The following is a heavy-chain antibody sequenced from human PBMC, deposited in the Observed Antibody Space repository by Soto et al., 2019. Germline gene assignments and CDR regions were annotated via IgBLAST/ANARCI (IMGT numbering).Heavy chain of an antibody. J-gene: IGHJ6*02. Sequence: ASVKVSCKASGYTFTSYYMHWVRQAPGQGLEWMGIINPSGGSTSYAQKFQGRVTMTRDTSTSTVYMELSSLRSEDTAVYYCARSHVTTYYYYYGMDVWVQGTTVTVSS. CDR2: INPSGGST. D-gene: IGHD4-17*01. CDR1: GYTFTSYY. V-gene: IGHV1-46*01. CDR3: ARSHVTTYYYYYGMDV.